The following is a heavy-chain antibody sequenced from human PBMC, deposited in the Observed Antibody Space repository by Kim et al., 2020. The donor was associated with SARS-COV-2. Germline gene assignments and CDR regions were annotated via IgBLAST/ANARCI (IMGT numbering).Heavy chain of an antibody. V-gene: IGHV3-48*02. CDR3: ARESFGDYAV. Sequence: KTIYYPDSMRGRFTISRDNDNNLLYLQIDGLRHEDTAVYYCARESFGDYAVWGQGTLVTVSS. D-gene: IGHD4-17*01. CDR2: KTI. J-gene: IGHJ1*01.